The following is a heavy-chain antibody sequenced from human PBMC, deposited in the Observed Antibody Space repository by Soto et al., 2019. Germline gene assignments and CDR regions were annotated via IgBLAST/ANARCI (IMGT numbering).Heavy chain of an antibody. CDR1: GYSFTSYW. J-gene: IGHJ4*02. CDR3: ARMTSYDFWSGYRSAYYFDY. CDR2: IYPGDSDT. Sequence: GESLKISCKGSGYSFTSYWIGWVRQMPGKGLEWMGIIYPGDSDTRYSPSFQGQVTISADKSISTAYLQWSSLKASDTAMYYCARMTSYDFWSGYRSAYYFDYWGQGTLVTVSS. D-gene: IGHD3-3*01. V-gene: IGHV5-51*01.